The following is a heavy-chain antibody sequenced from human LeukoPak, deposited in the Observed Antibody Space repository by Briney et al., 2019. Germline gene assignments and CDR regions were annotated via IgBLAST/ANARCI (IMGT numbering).Heavy chain of an antibody. CDR2: IYYSGST. J-gene: IGHJ4*02. CDR1: GGSISSSSYY. Sequence: SETLSLTCTVSGGSISSSSYYWGWIRQPPGKGLEWIGSIYYSGSTYYSPSLRGRVTISVDTSKNQFSLKLSSVAAADTAVYYCASRGDSSGSNWGQGTLVTVSS. CDR3: ASRGDSSGSN. V-gene: IGHV4-39*01. D-gene: IGHD6-19*01.